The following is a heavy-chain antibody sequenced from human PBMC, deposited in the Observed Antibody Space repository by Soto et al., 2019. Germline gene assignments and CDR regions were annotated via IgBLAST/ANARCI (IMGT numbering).Heavy chain of an antibody. CDR1: GFTFTSFS. Sequence: QVQLVESGGGVVQPGRSLKLSCAASGFTFTSFSMQWVRQAPGKGLEWVAVISYDGSIEYYADSVKGRFTISRDNSKNTLDLQMYRLRTEDTAVYFCARELSTSGDLDYWGQGTLVTVSS. J-gene: IGHJ4*02. V-gene: IGHV3-30-3*01. D-gene: IGHD3-10*01. CDR2: ISYDGSIE. CDR3: ARELSTSGDLDY.